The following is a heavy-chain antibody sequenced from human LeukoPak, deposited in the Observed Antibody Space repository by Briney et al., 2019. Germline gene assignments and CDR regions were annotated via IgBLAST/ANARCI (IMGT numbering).Heavy chain of an antibody. Sequence: SETLSLTCAVYGGSFSGYYWSWIRQPPGKGLEWIGEINHSGSTNYNPSLKSRVTISVDTSKNQFSLKLSSVTAADTAVYYCARGRGPRRGMARGVPFLYGMDVWGKGTTVTVSS. D-gene: IGHD3-10*01. CDR3: ARGRGPRRGMARGVPFLYGMDV. J-gene: IGHJ6*04. CDR1: GGSFSGYY. CDR2: INHSGST. V-gene: IGHV4-34*01.